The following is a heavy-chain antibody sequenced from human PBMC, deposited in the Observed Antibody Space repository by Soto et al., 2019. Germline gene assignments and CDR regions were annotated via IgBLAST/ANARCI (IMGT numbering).Heavy chain of an antibody. V-gene: IGHV3-30*18. J-gene: IGHJ6*02. Sequence: QVQLVESGGGVVQPGRSLRPSCAASGFTFSSYGMHWVRQAPGKGLGWAPVISYDGSNKYYADSVKGRFTISRDNSKNTLYLQMNSLRAEDTAVYYCAKMADQNRNYYYYGMDVWGQGTTVTVSS. CDR1: GFTFSSYG. CDR2: ISYDGSNK. CDR3: AKMADQNRNYYYYGMDV. D-gene: IGHD6-19*01.